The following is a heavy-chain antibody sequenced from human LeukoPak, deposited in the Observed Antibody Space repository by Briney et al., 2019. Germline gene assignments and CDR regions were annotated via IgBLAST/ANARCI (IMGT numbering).Heavy chain of an antibody. V-gene: IGHV3-30*18. Sequence: GGSLRLSCAASGFTFSSYGMHWVRQAPGKALEWVALISFDGSKKFYADSVTGRFTIARDNFKNTLYLQMNSLIPDDTAVFSRAKGRQEWWTFDALDIWGQGTMVTVSS. CDR1: GFTFSSYG. CDR3: AKGRQEWWTFDALDI. D-gene: IGHD2-8*01. J-gene: IGHJ3*02. CDR2: ISFDGSKK.